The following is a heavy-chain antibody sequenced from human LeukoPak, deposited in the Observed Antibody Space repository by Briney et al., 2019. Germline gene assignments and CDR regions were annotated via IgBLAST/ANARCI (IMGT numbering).Heavy chain of an antibody. Sequence: PGGSLRLSCAASGFTFSSSAMSWVRQAPGKGLEWVSAISNNGDYIYYAGSVQGRFTISRDNSESTLYLQMNSLRADDTAAYYCAKAGSSSWYEPFDYWGQGTLVTVSS. CDR2: ISNNGDYI. D-gene: IGHD6-13*01. J-gene: IGHJ4*02. CDR3: AKAGSSSWYEPFDY. CDR1: GFTFSSSA. V-gene: IGHV3-23*01.